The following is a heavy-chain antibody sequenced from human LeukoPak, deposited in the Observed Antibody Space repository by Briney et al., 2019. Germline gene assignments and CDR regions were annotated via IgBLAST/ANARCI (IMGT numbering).Heavy chain of an antibody. D-gene: IGHD3-22*01. V-gene: IGHV3-7*01. Sequence: PGGSLRLSCAASGFTFSSYWMSWVRPAPGKGLGWVANIKQDGSEKYYVDSVKGRFTISRDNAKNSLYLQINSLRAEDTAVYYCAREDSSGLGAYFDYWGQGTLVTVSS. CDR2: IKQDGSEK. J-gene: IGHJ4*02. CDR3: AREDSSGLGAYFDY. CDR1: GFTFSSYW.